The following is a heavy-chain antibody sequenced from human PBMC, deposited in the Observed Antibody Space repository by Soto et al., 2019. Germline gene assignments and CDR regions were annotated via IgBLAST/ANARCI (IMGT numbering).Heavy chain of an antibody. V-gene: IGHV4-39*01. CDR3: AILGVRGYDILTGYSYYFDY. D-gene: IGHD3-9*01. Sequence: SETLSLTCTVSGGSISSSSYYWGWIRQPPGKGLEWIGSIYYSGSTYYNPSLKSRVTISVDTSKNQLSLKLSYVTAADTVVYYCAILGVRGYDILTGYSYYFDYWGQGTLVTVSS. CDR1: GGSISSSSYY. CDR2: IYYSGST. J-gene: IGHJ4*02.